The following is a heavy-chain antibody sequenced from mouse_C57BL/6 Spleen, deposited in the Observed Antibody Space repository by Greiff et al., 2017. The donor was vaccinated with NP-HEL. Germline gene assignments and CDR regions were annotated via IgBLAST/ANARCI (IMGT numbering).Heavy chain of an antibody. CDR2: ISSGGSYT. CDR3: ARSSGFFYFDY. Sequence: SGGDLVKPGGSLKLSCAASGFTFSSYGMSWVRQTPDKRLEWVATISSGGSYTYYPDSVKGRFTISRDNAKNTLYLQMSSLKSEDTAMYYCARSSGFFYFDYWGQGTTLTVSS. V-gene: IGHV5-6*01. CDR1: GFTFSSYG. J-gene: IGHJ2*01. D-gene: IGHD6-1*01.